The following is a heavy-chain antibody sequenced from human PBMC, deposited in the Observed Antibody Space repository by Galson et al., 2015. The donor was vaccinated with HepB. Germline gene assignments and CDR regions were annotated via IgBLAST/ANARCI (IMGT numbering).Heavy chain of an antibody. Sequence: SVKVSCKASGYTFTNYVLQWVRQAPGERLEWMGWIYAGTGNTTYSPKFQGRVAITRDKSASTVYMELSGLRFEDTAVYYCARDITDNRYCSGIACYFDFWGQGALVTVSS. CDR3: ARDITDNRYCSGIACYFDF. D-gene: IGHD2-15*01. CDR1: GYTFTNYV. CDR2: IYAGTGNT. V-gene: IGHV1-3*01. J-gene: IGHJ4*02.